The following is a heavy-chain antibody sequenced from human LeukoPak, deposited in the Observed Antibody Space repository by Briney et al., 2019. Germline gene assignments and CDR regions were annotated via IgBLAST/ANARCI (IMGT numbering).Heavy chain of an antibody. CDR2: ISSSSCI. CDR1: GFTFSTYS. D-gene: IGHD3-10*01. CDR3: ARAGLLWFGESRMDV. V-gene: IGHV3-21*01. Sequence: GGSLRLSCAASGFTFSTYSMNWVRQAPGKGLEWVSSISSSSCIYYADSVKGRFIISRDNAKNSLYLQMNSLRAEDTAVYYCARAGLLWFGESRMDVWGQGTTVAVSS. J-gene: IGHJ6*02.